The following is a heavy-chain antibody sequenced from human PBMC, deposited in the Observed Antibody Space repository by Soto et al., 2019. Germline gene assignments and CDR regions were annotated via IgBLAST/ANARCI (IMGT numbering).Heavy chain of an antibody. CDR1: GGTFSSYA. V-gene: IGHV1-69*06. CDR3: ARESSSPNYFYYGMDV. CDR2: VIPKASQP. J-gene: IGHJ6*02. Sequence: QVQLVQSGAEVKKPGSSVTVSCTASGGTFSSYAVSWVRQAPGQGLEWMGVVIPKASQPKYAQKFQGRVTITADNSTAYMEVRSLRADDTAGYYCARESSSPNYFYYGMDVWGQGTTVIVSS. D-gene: IGHD6-6*01.